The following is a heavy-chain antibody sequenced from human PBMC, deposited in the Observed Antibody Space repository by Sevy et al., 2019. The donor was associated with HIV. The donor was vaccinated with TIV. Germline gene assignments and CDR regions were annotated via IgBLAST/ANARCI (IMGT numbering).Heavy chain of an antibody. CDR3: ARDVEMATLDAFDI. D-gene: IGHD5-12*01. V-gene: IGHV5-51*01. CDR1: GYSFTSYW. CDR2: IYPGDSDT. J-gene: IGHJ3*02. Sequence: GESLKISCKGSGYSFTSYWIGWVRQMPRKGLEWMRIIYPGDSDTRYSPSLQGQVTISADKSISTAYLQWSSLKASDTAMYYCARDVEMATLDAFDIWGQGTMVTVSS.